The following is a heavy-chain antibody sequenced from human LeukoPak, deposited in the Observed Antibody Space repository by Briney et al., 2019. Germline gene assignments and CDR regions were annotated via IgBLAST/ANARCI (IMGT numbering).Heavy chain of an antibody. Sequence: PGGSLRLSCAASGLIFSSYGMHWVRQAPGEGLEWVAYIRHDESKTFYADSVKGRFTISRDNSKNTLYLQMHSLRAEDTAVYYCARVATSSWYRPNYWGQGTLVTVSS. D-gene: IGHD6-13*01. J-gene: IGHJ4*02. CDR1: GLIFSSYG. V-gene: IGHV3-30*02. CDR3: ARVATSSWYRPNY. CDR2: IRHDESKT.